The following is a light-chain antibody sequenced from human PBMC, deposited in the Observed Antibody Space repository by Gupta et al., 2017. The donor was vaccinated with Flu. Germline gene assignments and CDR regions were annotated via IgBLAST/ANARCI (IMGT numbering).Light chain of an antibody. Sequence: DIQMTQSPPSLSASVGDRVTITCRTSQSVTDFLNWYQQKPGKAPRLLIFGAITVYSGVPSRFSGGGSGTDFSLTITKLQPEEFATYYCQQRDRSPLTFGGGTKVEIK. V-gene: IGKV1-39*01. J-gene: IGKJ4*01. CDR2: GAI. CDR1: QSVTDF. CDR3: QQRDRSPLT.